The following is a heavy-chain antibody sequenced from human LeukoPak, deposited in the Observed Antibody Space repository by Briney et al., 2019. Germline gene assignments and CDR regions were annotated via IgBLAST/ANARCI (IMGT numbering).Heavy chain of an antibody. CDR2: VIPLFGRP. CDR3: ARAESWNDGSRFDF. V-gene: IGHV1-69*15. J-gene: IGHJ4*02. CDR1: GGSGGSFRSYA. Sequence: GSSVKVSCKSSGGSGGSFRSYAISWVRQDPGQGLEWMGKVIPLFGRPDYAPRFQGRVTITADESTSTVYMELSSLESDDTAVYYCARAESWNDGSRFDFWGQGTLVTVSS. D-gene: IGHD1-1*01.